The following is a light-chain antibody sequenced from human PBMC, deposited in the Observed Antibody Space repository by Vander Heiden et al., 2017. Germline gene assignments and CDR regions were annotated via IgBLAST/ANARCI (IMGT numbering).Light chain of an antibody. J-gene: IGLJ3*02. Sequence: QPLLTQSPSASASLGASVKLTCTLSSGHSSYPVAWHQQQPDKGPRYLIKVNSDGSHSKGDGIPDRFSGSSSGAGRYLTISSLQSEDEADYYCQGWGSGIRVFGGGTKLTVL. CDR1: SGHSSYP. V-gene: IGLV4-69*01. CDR2: VNSDGSH. CDR3: QGWGSGIRV.